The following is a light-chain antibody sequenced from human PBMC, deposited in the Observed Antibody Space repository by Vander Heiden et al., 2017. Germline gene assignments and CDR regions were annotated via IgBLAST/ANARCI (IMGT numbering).Light chain of an antibody. V-gene: IGKV3-20*01. CDR1: QSVSSSY. Sequence: EVVLTQSPGTLSLSPGERATLSCRASQSVSSSYLAWYQQKPGQAPRLLVYGASIRATGIPDRFSGSGSGTDFSLTISRLEPEDFAVYFCHQYGSTAWTFGQGTKVEI. CDR3: HQYGSTAWT. J-gene: IGKJ1*01. CDR2: GAS.